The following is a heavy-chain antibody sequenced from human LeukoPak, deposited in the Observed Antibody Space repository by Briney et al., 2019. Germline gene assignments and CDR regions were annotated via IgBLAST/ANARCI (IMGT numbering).Heavy chain of an antibody. V-gene: IGHV3-74*01. CDR2: ISSDGSST. D-gene: IGHD6-13*01. J-gene: IGHJ4*02. CDR1: GFTFSSYW. Sequence: GGSLGLSCAASGFTFSSYWMHWVRQGPGKGLVWVSRISSDGSSTIYADSVKGRFTISRDNAKNTLYLQMNSLRVEDTAVYYCASSIGATGDYWGQGTLVTVSS. CDR3: ASSIGATGDY.